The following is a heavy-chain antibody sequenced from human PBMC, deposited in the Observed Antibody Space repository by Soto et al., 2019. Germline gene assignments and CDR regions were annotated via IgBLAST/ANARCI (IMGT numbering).Heavy chain of an antibody. D-gene: IGHD2-21*01. CDR1: GYTFTRYG. J-gene: IGHJ6*02. V-gene: IGHV1-18*01. CDR3: AHSLESPTLRRIPPYYYYGMDV. Sequence: ASVKVSCKASGYTFTRYGIGWVRQAPGQGLEWMGWISAYNGNTNYAQKLQGRVTMTTDTSTSTAYMELRSLRSDDTATYYCAHSLESPTLRRIPPYYYYGMDVWGQGTTVTVSS. CDR2: ISAYNGNT.